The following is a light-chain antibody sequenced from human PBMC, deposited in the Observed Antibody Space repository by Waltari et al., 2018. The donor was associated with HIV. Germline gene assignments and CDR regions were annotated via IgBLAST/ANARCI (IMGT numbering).Light chain of an antibody. CDR2: GAS. J-gene: IGKJ2*01. Sequence: DSVLTQSPGTLSLSPGESATHSCRASQIVGSNFLAWYQQKPGQAPRLLIYGASSRATGIPDRFSGSGSGTDFTLTISRLEPEDIAVYFCQQYGSSPGTFGQGTKLEIK. V-gene: IGKV3-20*01. CDR3: QQYGSSPGT. CDR1: QIVGSNF.